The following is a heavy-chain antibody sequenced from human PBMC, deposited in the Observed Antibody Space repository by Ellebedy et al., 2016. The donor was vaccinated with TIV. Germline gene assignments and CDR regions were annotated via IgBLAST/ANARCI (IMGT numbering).Heavy chain of an antibody. CDR2: ISYDGSNE. V-gene: IGHV3-30*18. J-gene: IGHJ6*03. D-gene: IGHD5-12*01. CDR3: AKDLHGYDYYYFYYMDV. Sequence: GESLKISXAASRFTFSIFGLHWARQAPGKGLEWVAVISYDGSNEYYADSVKGRFTISRDNSKNTLYLQMNSLRAEDTAVYYCAKDLHGYDYYYFYYMDVWGKGTTVTVS. CDR1: RFTFSIFG.